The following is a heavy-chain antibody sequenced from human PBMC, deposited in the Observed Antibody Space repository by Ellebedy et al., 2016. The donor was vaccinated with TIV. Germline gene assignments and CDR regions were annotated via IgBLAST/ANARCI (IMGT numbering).Heavy chain of an antibody. J-gene: IGHJ2*01. V-gene: IGHV3-66*01. Sequence: GGSLRLSCAASKFTVSYNYMNWVRQAPGKGLEWVSAIYTDDSTYYADSVKGRFTISRDNSKNTLYLQMNSLRTEDTAVYYCARASFYDVDLSGWYFDLWGRGTLVTVSS. CDR3: ARASFYDVDLSGWYFDL. D-gene: IGHD3-10*02. CDR1: KFTVSYNY. CDR2: IYTDDST.